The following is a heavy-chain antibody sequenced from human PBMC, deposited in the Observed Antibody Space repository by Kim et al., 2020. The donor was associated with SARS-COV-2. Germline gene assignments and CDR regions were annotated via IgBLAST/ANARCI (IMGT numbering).Heavy chain of an antibody. Sequence: GGSLRLSCAASGFTFDDYAMHWVRQAPGKGLEWVSLISGDGGSTYYADSVKGRFTISRDNSKNSLYLQMNSLRTEDTALYYCAKDLPRAAMAPNYYYGMDVWGQGTTVTVSS. D-gene: IGHD5-18*01. CDR2: ISGDGGST. CDR3: AKDLPRAAMAPNYYYGMDV. J-gene: IGHJ6*02. CDR1: GFTFDDYA. V-gene: IGHV3-43*02.